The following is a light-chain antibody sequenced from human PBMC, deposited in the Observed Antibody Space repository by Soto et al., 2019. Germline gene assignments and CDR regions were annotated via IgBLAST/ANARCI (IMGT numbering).Light chain of an antibody. Sequence: DIQMTQSLSSVSASVGDRVTITRRASQGVNTWLAWYQKKPGKAPELLVYEASSIPSGVPSKFTGSGSGTEFTLTISSLQPVDFAIYYCERANSFPPTFGRGTKVEVQ. CDR3: ERANSFPPT. J-gene: IGKJ4*01. CDR2: EAS. V-gene: IGKV1-12*01. CDR1: QGVNTW.